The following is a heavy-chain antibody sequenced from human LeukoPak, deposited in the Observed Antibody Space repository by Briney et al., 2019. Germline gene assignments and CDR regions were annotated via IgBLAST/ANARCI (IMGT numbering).Heavy chain of an antibody. D-gene: IGHD5-18*01. CDR3: ARDSYGPQSYYYMDV. Sequence: ASVKVSCKASGYTFTSYAMNWVRQAPGQGLEWMGWINTNTGNPTYAQGFTGRFVFSLDTSVSTAYLQISSLKAEDTAVYYCARDSYGPQSYYYMDVWGKGTTVTVAS. CDR1: GYTFTSYA. V-gene: IGHV7-4-1*02. CDR2: INTNTGNP. J-gene: IGHJ6*03.